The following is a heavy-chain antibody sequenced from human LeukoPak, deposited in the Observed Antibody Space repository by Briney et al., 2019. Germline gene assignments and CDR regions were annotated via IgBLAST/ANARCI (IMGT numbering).Heavy chain of an antibody. Sequence: PGGSLRLSCAASGFTFSSYGMHWVRQAPGKGLEWVAFIRYDGSNKYYADSVKGRFTISRDNSKNTLYLQMNSLRAEDTAVYYCARRAGAYSHPYEYWGQGTLVTVSS. CDR1: GFTFSSYG. V-gene: IGHV3-30*02. J-gene: IGHJ4*02. CDR3: ARRAGAYSHPYEY. D-gene: IGHD4/OR15-4a*01. CDR2: IRYDGSNK.